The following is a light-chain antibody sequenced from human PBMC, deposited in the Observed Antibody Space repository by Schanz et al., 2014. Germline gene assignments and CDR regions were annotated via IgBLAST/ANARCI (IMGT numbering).Light chain of an antibody. V-gene: IGLV8-61*01. CDR3: VLYVGSGISL. J-gene: IGLJ2*01. Sequence: QTVVTQEPSFSVSPGGTVTLTCGLNSGSVSTTYYPSWYQQTPGQAPRTLIYSTSTRSSGVPDRFSGSILGNKAALTITGAQADDESDYYCVLYVGSGISLFGGGTQLTV. CDR1: SGSVSTTYY. CDR2: STS.